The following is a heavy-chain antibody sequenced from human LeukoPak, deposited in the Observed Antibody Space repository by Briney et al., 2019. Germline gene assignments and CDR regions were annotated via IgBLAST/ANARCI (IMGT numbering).Heavy chain of an antibody. D-gene: IGHD3-22*01. Sequence: GGSLRLSCAASGFTFSSYGMSWVRQAPGKGLEWVSAISGSGGSTYYADSVKGRFTISRDNSKNTLYLQMNSLRAEDTAVYYCAKSILYYYDSSGYSETDAFDIWGQGTMVTVSS. CDR3: AKSILYYYDSSGYSETDAFDI. V-gene: IGHV3-23*01. J-gene: IGHJ3*02. CDR1: GFTFSSYG. CDR2: ISGSGGST.